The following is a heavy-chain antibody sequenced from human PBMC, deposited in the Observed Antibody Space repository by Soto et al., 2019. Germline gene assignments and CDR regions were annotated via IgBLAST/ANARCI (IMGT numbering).Heavy chain of an antibody. CDR2: IWYDGSNK. CDR3: ARDPLLTESSGYPEYYFDF. V-gene: IGHV3-33*01. CDR1: GFTFSSYG. D-gene: IGHD3-22*01. Sequence: QVQLVESGGGVVQHGRSLRLSCAASGFTFSSYGMHWVRQAPGKGLEWAAVIWYDGSNKYYADSVNGRFTISRDNSKYTLYLQMNSLRAEETAVYYCARDPLLTESSGYPEYYFDFWGQGTLVTVSS. J-gene: IGHJ4*02.